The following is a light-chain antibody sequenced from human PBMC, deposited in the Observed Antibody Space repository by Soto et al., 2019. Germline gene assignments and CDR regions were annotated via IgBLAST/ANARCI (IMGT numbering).Light chain of an antibody. Sequence: EIVLTQSPATLSLSPGERATLSCRAGQSVSTSLAWYQQKPGQAPRPLIYDASKRATGIPTRFSGSGSGTDFTLTISSLEPEDFAVYYWQQRSNWPLSFGGGTKVEIK. CDR2: DAS. CDR1: QSVSTS. J-gene: IGKJ4*01. V-gene: IGKV3-11*01. CDR3: QQRSNWPLS.